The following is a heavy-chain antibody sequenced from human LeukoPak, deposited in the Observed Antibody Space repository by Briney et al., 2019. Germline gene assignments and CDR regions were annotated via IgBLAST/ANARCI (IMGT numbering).Heavy chain of an antibody. V-gene: IGHV4-38-2*01. D-gene: IGHD2-2*01. CDR2: IHHSGST. J-gene: IGHJ5*02. CDR3: ARLGYCSSTSCYPDL. CDR1: VYSINSLNY. Sequence: KPSETLSLTCAVSVYSINSLNYWRWIRQPPGKGLEWIASIHHSGSTDYNPSLKSRVTISIDTSKNQFSLKLTYVTAADTAVYYCARLGYCSSTSCYPDLWGQGTLVTVS.